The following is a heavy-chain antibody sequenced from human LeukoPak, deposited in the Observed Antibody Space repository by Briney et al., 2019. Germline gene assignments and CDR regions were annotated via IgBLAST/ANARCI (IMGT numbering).Heavy chain of an antibody. J-gene: IGHJ4*02. CDR3: ARAQLWFKTLGY. CDR1: GGSFSGYY. Sequence: SETLSLTCAVYGGSFSGYYWSWIRQPPGKGLEWIGEINHSGSTNYNPSLKSRVTISVDTSKNQFSLKLSSVTAADTAVYYCARAQLWFKTLGYWGQGTLVIVSS. V-gene: IGHV4-34*01. D-gene: IGHD5-18*01. CDR2: INHSGST.